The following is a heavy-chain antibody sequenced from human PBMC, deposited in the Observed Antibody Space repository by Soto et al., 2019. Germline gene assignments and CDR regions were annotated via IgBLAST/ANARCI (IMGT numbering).Heavy chain of an antibody. J-gene: IGHJ4*02. CDR3: ARSVGATPFDY. CDR1: GYSLTSYW. V-gene: IGHV5-51*01. CDR2: IYPSDSHT. D-gene: IGHD1-26*01. Sequence: PVESLKISCDGSGYSLTSYWIGWVRQMPWKGLEWMGIIYPSDSHTTYSPSFQGQVTISADKSISTAYLQWSSLKASDTAMYYCARSVGATPFDYWGQGTLVTVSS.